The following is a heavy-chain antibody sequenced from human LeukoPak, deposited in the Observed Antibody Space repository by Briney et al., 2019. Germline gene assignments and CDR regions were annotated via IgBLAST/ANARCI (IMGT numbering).Heavy chain of an antibody. CDR3: ARGYYSQSSVPYFEY. Sequence: GASVKVSCKASGYTFTSYYMQWVRQAPGQGLEWMGVTNPSGGSTSYAQKLQGRVTMTRDTSTNTVYMELSSLRSGDTAVYYCARGYYSQSSVPYFEYWGQGTLVTVSS. V-gene: IGHV1-46*01. D-gene: IGHD2-21*01. CDR1: GYTFTSYY. J-gene: IGHJ4*02. CDR2: TNPSGGST.